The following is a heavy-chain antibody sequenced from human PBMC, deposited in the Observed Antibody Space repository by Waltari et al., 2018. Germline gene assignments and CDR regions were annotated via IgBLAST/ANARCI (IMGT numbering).Heavy chain of an antibody. Sequence: QVQLQQWGAGLLKPSETLSLTCAVYGGSFSGYYWSWIRQPPAKGLEWIGESNHSGSTKFNPSLKSRVTISVDTSKNQFSLKLSSVTAADTAVYYCARGRRYCTNGVCSYGGYFDYWGQGTLVTVSS. CDR1: GGSFSGYY. J-gene: IGHJ4*02. V-gene: IGHV4-34*01. CDR3: ARGRRYCTNGVCSYGGYFDY. CDR2: SNHSGST. D-gene: IGHD2-8*01.